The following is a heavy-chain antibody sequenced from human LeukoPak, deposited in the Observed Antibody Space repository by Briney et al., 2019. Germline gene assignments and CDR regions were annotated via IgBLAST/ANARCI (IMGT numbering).Heavy chain of an antibody. D-gene: IGHD6-13*01. CDR2: VSTSGRT. V-gene: IGHV4-4*07. CDR3: AKDAVIAAAGLCWFDP. J-gene: IGHJ5*02. Sequence: PSETLSLTCTVSGGSITTYYWSWLRQPAGKGLEWIGRVSTSGRTNYNPSLKSRLTMSADTSKKQFSLILNSVTAADTAVYYCAKDAVIAAAGLCWFDPWGQGTLVTVSS. CDR1: GGSITTYY.